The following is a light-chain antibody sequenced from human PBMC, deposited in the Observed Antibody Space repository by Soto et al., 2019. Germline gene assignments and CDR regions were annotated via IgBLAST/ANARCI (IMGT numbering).Light chain of an antibody. J-gene: IGLJ3*02. V-gene: IGLV1-40*01. Sequence: QSVLTQPPSVSGAPGQRVTISCTGSSSNIGAGYDVHWYQQLPGTAPKLLIYGTSNRPSGFPDRFSGSKSGYAAFLAISGLRSEDEADYYCAAWDDSLRGWVFGGGTKLTVL. CDR1: SSNIGAGYD. CDR2: GTS. CDR3: AAWDDSLRGWV.